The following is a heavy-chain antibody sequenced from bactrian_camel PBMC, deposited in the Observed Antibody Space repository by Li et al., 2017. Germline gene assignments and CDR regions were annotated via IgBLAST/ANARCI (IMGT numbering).Heavy chain of an antibody. CDR3: VRDLGTTGWYFDN. CDR2: INSGGGST. D-gene: IGHD5*01. CDR1: GDPGRPYR. V-gene: IGHV3S40*01. J-gene: IGHJ6*01. Sequence: DVQLVESGGHPVQSGGSLRLSCAASGDPGRPYRMGWARQVPGEGLEWVSGINSGGGSTYYADSVKGRFTVSRDNAKSTLYLQMNSVKPEDTAVYYCVRDLGTTGWYFDNWGQGTQVTVS.